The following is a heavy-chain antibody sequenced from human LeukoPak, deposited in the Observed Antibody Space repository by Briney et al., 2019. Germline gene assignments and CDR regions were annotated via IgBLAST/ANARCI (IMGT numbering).Heavy chain of an antibody. V-gene: IGHV1-18*01. CDR3: ARPPPSTRMAAAGTLDY. CDR2: ISPYNGNT. Sequence: GASVKVSCKASGYTFTSYGISWVRQAPGQGLEWMGWISPYNGNTKYAQKFQGRVTMTTDTSTITAYMELRSLRSDDTAVYYCARPPPSTRMAAAGTLDYWGQGTLVTVSS. D-gene: IGHD6-13*01. CDR1: GYTFTSYG. J-gene: IGHJ4*02.